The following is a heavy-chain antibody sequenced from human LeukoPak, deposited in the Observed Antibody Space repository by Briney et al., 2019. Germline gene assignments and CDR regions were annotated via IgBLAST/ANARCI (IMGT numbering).Heavy chain of an antibody. CDR3: TRSTSVVLVPTAPIFY. CDR2: INPNSGGT. J-gene: IGHJ4*02. Sequence: ASVKVSCKASGYTFTGYYMHWVRQAPGQGLEWMGWINPNSGGTKYAQKFQGRVTMTRDTSISTAYVDLSSLRSDDTAVYYCTRSTSVVLVPTAPIFYWGQGTLVTVSS. CDR1: GYTFTGYY. D-gene: IGHD2-2*01. V-gene: IGHV1-2*02.